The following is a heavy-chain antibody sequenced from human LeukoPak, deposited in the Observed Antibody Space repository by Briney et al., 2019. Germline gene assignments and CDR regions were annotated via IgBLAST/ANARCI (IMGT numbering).Heavy chain of an antibody. V-gene: IGHV3-74*01. J-gene: IGHJ4*02. CDR3: ARGYYGPDY. CDR2: INDDGSVP. Sequence: GGSLRLSCAASGFTFSNCWMHWDRQAPGKGLGWVSSINDDGSVPCYADSVKGRFTISRDNAKNTLYLQMDTLRAEDTAVYYCARGYYGPDYWGQGTLVTVSS. D-gene: IGHD3-10*01. CDR1: GFTFSNCW.